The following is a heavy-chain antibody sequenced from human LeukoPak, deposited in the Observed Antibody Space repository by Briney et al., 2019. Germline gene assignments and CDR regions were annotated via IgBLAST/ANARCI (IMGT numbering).Heavy chain of an antibody. D-gene: IGHD3-10*01. Sequence: QTLSLTCAISGDSLSSNSAGWNWVRQSPSRGLEWLGRTYYRSKWYNDYAVSVKSRITINPDTSKNQFSLQLNSVTPEDTAVYYCARGSGSYPMVWFDPWGQGTLVTVSS. CDR1: GDSLSSNSAG. J-gene: IGHJ5*02. CDR2: TYYRSKWYN. V-gene: IGHV6-1*01. CDR3: ARGSGSYPMVWFDP.